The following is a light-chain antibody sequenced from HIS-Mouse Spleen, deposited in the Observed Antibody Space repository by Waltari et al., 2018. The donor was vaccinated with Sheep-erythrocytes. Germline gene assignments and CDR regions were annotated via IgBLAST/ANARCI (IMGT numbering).Light chain of an antibody. J-gene: IGLJ1*01. V-gene: IGLV2-11*01. CDR1: SSDVGGYNY. CDR3: CSYAGSYNHV. CDR2: DVS. Sequence: QSALTQPRSVSGSPGQSVTICCTGTSSDVGGYNYVSWYQQHPGKAPKLMIYDVSKRPSAVPDRFCGSKSGNTASLAISGLQAEDEDDYYCCSYAGSYNHVFATGTKVTVL.